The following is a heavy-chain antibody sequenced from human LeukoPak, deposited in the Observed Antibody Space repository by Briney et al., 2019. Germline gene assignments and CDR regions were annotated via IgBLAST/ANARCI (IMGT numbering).Heavy chain of an antibody. D-gene: IGHD6-13*01. CDR3: ARDVKEYSISWWL. CDR2: IISIFGTA. V-gene: IGHV1-69*05. J-gene: IGHJ4*02. Sequence: SVKVSCKASGGTFSSYAISWVRQAPGQGLEWMGGIISIFGTANYPQKFQGRVTITTDESTSTAYMELGSLRSEDTAVYYCARDVKEYSISWWLWGQATLLSVPS. CDR1: GGTFSSYA.